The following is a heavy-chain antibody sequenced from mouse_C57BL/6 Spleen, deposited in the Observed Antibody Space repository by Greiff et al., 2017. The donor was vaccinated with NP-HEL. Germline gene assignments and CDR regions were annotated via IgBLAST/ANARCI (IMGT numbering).Heavy chain of an antibody. CDR3: ARRDGSSDEGYYFYY. J-gene: IGHJ2*01. CDR2: IYPRSGNT. Sequence: QVQLQQSGAELARPGASVKLSCKASGYTFTSYGISWVKQRTGQGLEWIGEIYPRSGNTYYNEKFKGKATLTADKSSSTAYMELRSLTSEDSAVYFCARRDGSSDEGYYFYYWGQGTTLTVSS. CDR1: GYTFTSYG. V-gene: IGHV1-81*01. D-gene: IGHD1-1*01.